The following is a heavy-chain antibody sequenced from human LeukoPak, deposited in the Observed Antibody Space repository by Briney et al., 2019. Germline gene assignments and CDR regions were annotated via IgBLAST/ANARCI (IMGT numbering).Heavy chain of an antibody. CDR2: IYSGGNT. Sequence: PGGSLRLSCAASGFTVSSNYMSWVRQAPGKGLEWVSVIYSGGNTYYADSVKGRFTISRDNSKNTLYLQRNSLSAEDTAVYYCARDGNGAFDIWGQGTMVTVSS. CDR1: GFTVSSNY. CDR3: ARDGNGAFDI. J-gene: IGHJ3*02. V-gene: IGHV3-53*01.